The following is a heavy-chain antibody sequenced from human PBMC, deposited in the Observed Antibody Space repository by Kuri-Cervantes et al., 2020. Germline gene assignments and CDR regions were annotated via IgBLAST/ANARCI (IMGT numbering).Heavy chain of an antibody. Sequence: VKLQESGAELMKPGASVKLSCKATGYTFTSYWIEWVKQRPGHGLEWIGEILPGSGSTNYNEKFKDKATLTADKSSNTAYMQLSSLTTEDSAIYYCARRRVLGSNLDYWGQGTTLTVSS. J-gene: IGHJ4*01. CDR3: ARRRVLGSNLDY. D-gene: IGHD4-23*01. V-gene: IGHV1-46*01. CDR1: GYTFTSYW. CDR2: ILPGSGST.